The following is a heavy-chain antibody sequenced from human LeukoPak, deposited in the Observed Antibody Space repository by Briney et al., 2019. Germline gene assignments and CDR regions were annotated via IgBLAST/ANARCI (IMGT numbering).Heavy chain of an antibody. D-gene: IGHD3-10*01. V-gene: IGHV4-59*12. CDR1: GGSISSYY. CDR3: ARDSTGSRAFDI. CDR2: IYYSGST. Sequence: SETLSLTCTVSGGSISSYYWSWIRQPPGKGLEWIGYIYYSGSTNYNPSLKSRVTISVDTSKNQFSLKLSSVTAADTAVYYCARDSTGSRAFDIWGQGTMVTVSS. J-gene: IGHJ3*02.